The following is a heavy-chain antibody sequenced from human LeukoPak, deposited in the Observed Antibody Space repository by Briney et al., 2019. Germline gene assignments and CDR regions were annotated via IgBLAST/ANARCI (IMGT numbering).Heavy chain of an antibody. CDR2: IYYSGKT. CDR1: GGPISGHY. CDR3: ARLLDNDSSGDPDTFDM. J-gene: IGHJ3*02. Sequence: SETLSLTCAVPGGPISGHYWSWIRQTPGKGLEWIGYIYYSGKTYYSPSLHSRVTISVDTSNNHFSLKLTSVTAADTAVYYCARLLDNDSSGDPDTFDMWGQGTMVTVSS. D-gene: IGHD3-22*01. V-gene: IGHV4-59*11.